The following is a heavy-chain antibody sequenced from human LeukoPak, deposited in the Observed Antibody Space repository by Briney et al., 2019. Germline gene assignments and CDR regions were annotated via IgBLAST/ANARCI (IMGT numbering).Heavy chain of an antibody. CDR1: GFTFSSYS. J-gene: IGHJ4*02. D-gene: IGHD5-18*01. V-gene: IGHV3-21*01. Sequence: GGSLRLSCAASGFTFSSYSMNWVRQAPGKGLEWVSSISSSSSYIYYADSVKGRFTISRDNAKNSLYLQMNSLRAEDTAVYYCARGEDTAMVWFDYWGQGTLVTVSS. CDR3: ARGEDTAMVWFDY. CDR2: ISSSSSYI.